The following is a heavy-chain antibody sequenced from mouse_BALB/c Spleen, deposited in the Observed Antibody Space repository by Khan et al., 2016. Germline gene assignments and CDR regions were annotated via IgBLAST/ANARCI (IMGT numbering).Heavy chain of an antibody. CDR3: ARGTPFAS. V-gene: IGHV1-80*01. Sequence: QVQLQQSGAELVRPGSSVKISCKASGYAFSGYWMNWVKQRPGQGLEWIGQIYPGDGDTNYNGKIKGKATLTVDKSSSTAYMQLSSLTSEDSAVYFCARGTPFASWGQGTLVTVSA. CDR1: GYAFSGYW. J-gene: IGHJ3*01. CDR2: IYPGDGDT. D-gene: IGHD2-14*01.